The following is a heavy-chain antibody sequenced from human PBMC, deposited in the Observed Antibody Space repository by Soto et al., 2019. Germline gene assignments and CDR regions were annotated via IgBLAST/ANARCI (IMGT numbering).Heavy chain of an antibody. CDR2: IYYTGNT. Sequence: QVQLQESGPGLVKPSQTLSLTCTVSGGSISSGGTGSYWTWIRQLPGKGLGWIGYIYYTGNTYYNPALKSRPTISIDTSETQFALKLTHVTAADTAVYFCASGHDAYKVRYWGQGTLVTVSS. CDR1: GGSISSGGTGSY. V-gene: IGHV4-31*03. D-gene: IGHD1-1*01. CDR3: ASGHDAYKVRY. J-gene: IGHJ4*02.